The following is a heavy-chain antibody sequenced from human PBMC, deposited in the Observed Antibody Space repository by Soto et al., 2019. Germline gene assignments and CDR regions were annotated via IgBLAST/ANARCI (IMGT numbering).Heavy chain of an antibody. CDR1: GSTFPGFY. Sequence: GXSVKVSCKASGSTFPGFYIHWVRQAPGQGLEWMGWINPDGGGTNYAQKFQGRVTMTRDTSISTAYMDLSRLRSDDTAVYYFAIYCTTSCSRINSLDSWGQGTLVTGSS. CDR2: INPDGGGT. V-gene: IGHV1-2*02. J-gene: IGHJ5*01. CDR3: AIYCTTSCSRINSLDS. D-gene: IGHD2-2*01.